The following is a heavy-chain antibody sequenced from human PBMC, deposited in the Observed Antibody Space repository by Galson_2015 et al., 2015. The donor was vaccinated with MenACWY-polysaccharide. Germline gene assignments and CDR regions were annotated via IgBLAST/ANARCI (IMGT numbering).Heavy chain of an antibody. CDR2: INSDGSAT. CDR3: AKGGGSQADY. V-gene: IGHV3-74*01. D-gene: IGHD3-16*01. J-gene: IGHJ4*02. Sequence: SLRLSCAASGFTFSNYWMHWVRQAPGKGLAWVSRINSDGSATTNADSVKGRFTISRDNAKNTLYLQLNSLRAEDTAVYYCAKGGGSQADYWGQGTLVIVSS. CDR1: GFTFSNYW.